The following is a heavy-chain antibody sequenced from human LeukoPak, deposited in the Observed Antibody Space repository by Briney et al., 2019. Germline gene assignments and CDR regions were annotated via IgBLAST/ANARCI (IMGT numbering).Heavy chain of an antibody. V-gene: IGHV3-23*01. CDR1: GFTFSSYA. Sequence: GGCLILSCAASGFTFSSYAMSWVRQAPGKGLEWVSAISGSGGSTYYADSVKGRFTISRDNSKNTLYLQMNSLRAEDTAVYYCAKSLRFLEWLPDYSSQGTLVTVSS. CDR3: AKSLRFLEWLPDY. J-gene: IGHJ4*02. CDR2: ISGSGGST. D-gene: IGHD3-3*01.